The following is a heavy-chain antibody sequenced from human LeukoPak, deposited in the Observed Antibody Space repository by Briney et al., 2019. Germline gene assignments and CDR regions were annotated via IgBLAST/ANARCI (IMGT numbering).Heavy chain of an antibody. CDR2: ISLAGQT. CDR3: SRESGPFCPFGY. Sequence: SEPLSLTCGVSGVSISVTRWWSWVRQPPGQGLEWIGEISLAGQTNFTPSLNGPVTMSLDKSSNQLSLHLTSATAADTATYFCSRESGPFCPFGYGGQGTLVIVSS. CDR1: GVSISVTRW. D-gene: IGHD1-26*01. J-gene: IGHJ4*02. V-gene: IGHV4/OR15-8*02.